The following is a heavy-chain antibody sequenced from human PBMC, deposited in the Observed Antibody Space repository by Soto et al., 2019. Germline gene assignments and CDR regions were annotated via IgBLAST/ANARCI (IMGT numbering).Heavy chain of an antibody. CDR3: ARFPQTAIVGAAYFDY. V-gene: IGHV1-69*02. D-gene: IGHD1-26*01. CDR2: IIPILGIA. J-gene: IGHJ4*02. CDR1: GGTFSSYI. Sequence: QVQLVQSGAEVKKPGSSVKVSCKASGGTFSSYIISWVRQAPGQGLEWMGRIIPILGIANYAQKFQGRVTITADKSTSTAYMELSSLRSEDTAVYYCARFPQTAIVGAAYFDYWGQGTLVTVSP.